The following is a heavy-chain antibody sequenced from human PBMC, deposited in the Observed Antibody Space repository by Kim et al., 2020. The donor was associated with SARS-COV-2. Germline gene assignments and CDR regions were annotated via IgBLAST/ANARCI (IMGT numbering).Heavy chain of an antibody. V-gene: IGHV1-2*02. CDR1: GYTFTGYY. CDR3: ARALGSSGWYYFDY. J-gene: IGHJ4*02. CDR2: INPNSGGT. D-gene: IGHD6-19*01. Sequence: ASVKVSCKASGYTFTGYYMHWVRQAPGQGLEWMGWINPNSGGTNYAQKFQGRVTMTRDTSISTAYMELSRLRSDDTAVYYCARALGSSGWYYFDYWGQGTLVTVSS.